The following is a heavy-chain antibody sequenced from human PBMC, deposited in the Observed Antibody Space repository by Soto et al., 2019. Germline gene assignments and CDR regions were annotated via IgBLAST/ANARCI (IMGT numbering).Heavy chain of an antibody. CDR2: INPNSGGT. J-gene: IGHJ6*02. V-gene: IGHV1-2*02. Sequence: ASVKVSCKASGYAVTGYYMHWLRQAPGQGLEWMGWINPNSGGTNYAQKFQGRVTMTRDTSISTAYTELSRLRSDDTAVYYCARGPYSSSLYYYYGMDVWGQGTTVTVSS. D-gene: IGHD6-6*01. CDR3: ARGPYSSSLYYYYGMDV. CDR1: GYAVTGYY.